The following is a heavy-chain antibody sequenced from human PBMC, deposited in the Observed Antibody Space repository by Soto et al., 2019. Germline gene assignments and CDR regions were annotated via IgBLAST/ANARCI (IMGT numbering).Heavy chain of an antibody. D-gene: IGHD3-16*01. CDR3: ARGRGGFTYTYYYYGMDV. CDR1: GFTFSEYY. J-gene: IGHJ6*02. V-gene: IGHV3-11*01. CDR2: ISSSGSTI. Sequence: GVTLRLCCAVSGFTFSEYYMSWVRQAPGKGLEWVSYISSSGSTIYYADPVKGRFTISRDNAKNSLYLQMNSLRAEDTAVYYCARGRGGFTYTYYYYGMDVWGQGTTVTVSS.